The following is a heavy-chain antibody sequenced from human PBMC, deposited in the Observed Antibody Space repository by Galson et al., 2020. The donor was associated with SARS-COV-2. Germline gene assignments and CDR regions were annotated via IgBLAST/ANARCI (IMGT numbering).Heavy chain of an antibody. CDR2: ISYDGSNK. J-gene: IGHJ4*02. CDR1: GFTFSSYA. Sequence: QLGESLKISCAASGFTFSSYAMHWVRQAPGKGLEWVAVISYDGSNKYYADSVKGRFTISRDNSKNTLYLQMNSLRAEDTAVYYCASAFSGGYTAAFDYWGQGTLVTVSS. V-gene: IGHV3-30*04. D-gene: IGHD5-12*01. CDR3: ASAFSGGYTAAFDY.